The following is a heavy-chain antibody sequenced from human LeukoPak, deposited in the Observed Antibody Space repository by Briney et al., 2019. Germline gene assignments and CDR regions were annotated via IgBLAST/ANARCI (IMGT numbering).Heavy chain of an antibody. D-gene: IGHD3-3*01. CDR2: IRGDSTET. CDR1: GFTFSSYC. Sequence: GGSLRLSCEGSGFTFSSYCMIWVRQAPGKGLEWVSSIRGDSTETRHADSLMGRFTISRDNAKKSLYLQMNSLRAEDTAVYYCARGHFGVVLDYWGQGTLVTVSS. V-gene: IGHV3-21*01. J-gene: IGHJ4*02. CDR3: ARGHFGVVLDY.